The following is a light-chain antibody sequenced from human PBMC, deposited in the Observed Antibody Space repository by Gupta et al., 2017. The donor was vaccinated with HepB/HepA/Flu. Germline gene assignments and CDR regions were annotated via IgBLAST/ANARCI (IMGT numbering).Light chain of an antibody. V-gene: IGLV3-1*01. CDR1: NLGDKS. Sequence: SYELIQPPSLSVSPGQPASITCSGYNLGDKSVSWYRQRPGQSPELVIYQHNKRPSGSPERFSASTSGNTATLTIGGTQASDEADFYCQAWDLTTAVFGGGTKLTVL. J-gene: IGLJ2*01. CDR2: QHN. CDR3: QAWDLTTAV.